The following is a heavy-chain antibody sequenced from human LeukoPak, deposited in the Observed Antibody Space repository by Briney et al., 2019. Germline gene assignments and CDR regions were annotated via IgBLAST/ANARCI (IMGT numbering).Heavy chain of an antibody. Sequence: GGSLRLSCAASGFTFTSYAMTWVRQAPGKGLEWVSIISGSGGNTYYADSVKGRFTISRDNSKNTLYLQMNSLRAEDTAVYYCAKGLSNSGSYRTTGDYWGQGTLVTVSS. CDR2: ISGSGGNT. CDR3: AKGLSNSGSYRTTGDY. J-gene: IGHJ4*02. D-gene: IGHD1-26*01. V-gene: IGHV3-23*01. CDR1: GFTFTSYA.